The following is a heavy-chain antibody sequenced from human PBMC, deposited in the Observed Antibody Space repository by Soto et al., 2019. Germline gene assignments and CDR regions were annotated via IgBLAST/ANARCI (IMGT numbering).Heavy chain of an antibody. D-gene: IGHD3-10*01. CDR1: GFTFSSYG. CDR2: VSYDETNK. CDR3: ARDWGTYYYGAGSSH. Sequence: QVQLVESGGGVVQPGTSLRLSCTTSGFTFSSYGMNWVRQAPGKGLEWVAVVSYDETNKYYADSVKGRFTISRDNSKNTLYLQMNRLTIEDTAVYYCARDWGTYYYGAGSSHWGQGTQVTVSS. J-gene: IGHJ4*02. V-gene: IGHV3-30*03.